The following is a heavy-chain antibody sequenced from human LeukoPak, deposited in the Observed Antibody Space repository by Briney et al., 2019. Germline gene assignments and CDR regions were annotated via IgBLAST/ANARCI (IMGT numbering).Heavy chain of an antibody. Sequence: GESLKISCKDSGYSFTSYWIGWVRQMPGKGLEWMGIIYPGDSDTRYSPSFQGQVTISADKSISTAYLQWSSLKASDTAMYYCARLGGAAAGTRYNWFDPWGQGTLVTVSS. CDR1: GYSFTSYW. CDR3: ARLGGAAAGTRYNWFDP. V-gene: IGHV5-51*01. CDR2: IYPGDSDT. D-gene: IGHD6-13*01. J-gene: IGHJ5*02.